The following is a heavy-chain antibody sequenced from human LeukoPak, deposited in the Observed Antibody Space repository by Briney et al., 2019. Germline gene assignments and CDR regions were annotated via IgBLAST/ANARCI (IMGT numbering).Heavy chain of an antibody. CDR2: ISGSGGST. Sequence: SGGSLRLSCAASGFTFSSYAMSWVRQAPGKGLEWVSAISGSGGSTYYADSVKGRFTISRDNSKNTLYLQMNSLRAEDTAVYYCAKANDFWSGFNWFDPWGQGTLVTVSP. CDR1: GFTFSSYA. V-gene: IGHV3-23*01. D-gene: IGHD3-3*01. CDR3: AKANDFWSGFNWFDP. J-gene: IGHJ5*02.